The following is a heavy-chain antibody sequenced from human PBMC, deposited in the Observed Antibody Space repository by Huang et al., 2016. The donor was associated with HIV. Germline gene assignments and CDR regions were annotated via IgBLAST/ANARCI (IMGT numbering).Heavy chain of an antibody. CDR1: GFTFSSYG. V-gene: IGHV3-30*18. Sequence: QVQLVESGGGVVQPGRSLRISCAASGFTFSSYGMHGVRQAPVKGLGWGAVISYDDKTKYYADSVKGRFSTARDNSKTTVDLQLNSLRLEDTAVYYCAKGGSAAAVLDFWGQGTLVTVSS. CDR3: AKGGSAAAVLDF. CDR2: ISYDDKTK. D-gene: IGHD6-13*01. J-gene: IGHJ4*02.